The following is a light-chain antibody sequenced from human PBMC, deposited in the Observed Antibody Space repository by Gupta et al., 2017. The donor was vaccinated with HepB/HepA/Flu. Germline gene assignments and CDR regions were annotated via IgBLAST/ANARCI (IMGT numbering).Light chain of an antibody. CDR1: QSISSY. V-gene: IGKV1-39*01. Sequence: DIQMTQSPSSLSASVGDRVTITCRASQSISSYLNWYQQKPGKAPKLLIYAASSLQSGVPSRFSGRGSGTDFSLTISRLQPEDFATYYCQQCDTTPSIFGQGTRLEMK. CDR2: AAS. J-gene: IGKJ2*01. CDR3: QQCDTTPSI.